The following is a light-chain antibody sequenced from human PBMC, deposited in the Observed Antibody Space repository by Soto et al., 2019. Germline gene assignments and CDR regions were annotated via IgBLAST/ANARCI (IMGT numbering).Light chain of an antibody. J-gene: IGLJ1*01. Sequence: QSALTQPPSASGSPGQSVTISCTGTSSDVGGYNYVSWYQQHPGKAPKVMIYEVNKRPSGVPDRFSGSKSDNTASLTVSGLQAEDEADYYCSSYAGSNNYVFGTGTKLTVL. CDR1: SSDVGGYNY. CDR2: EVN. V-gene: IGLV2-8*01. CDR3: SSYAGSNNYV.